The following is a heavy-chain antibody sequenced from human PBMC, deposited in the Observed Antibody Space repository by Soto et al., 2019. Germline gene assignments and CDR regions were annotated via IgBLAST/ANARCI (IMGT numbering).Heavy chain of an antibody. D-gene: IGHD2-21*02. J-gene: IGHJ4*02. CDR2: ISSSSGYI. CDR1: GFTFSTFT. CDR3: ASGIGGNSATGNY. V-gene: IGHV3-21*01. Sequence: VQLVESGGGLVQPGGSLRLSCAASGFTFSTFTMNWVRQAPGKGLEWVSSISSSSGYIYYGDSVKGRFTISRDNAKNSLYLQMNSLRDEDTAVYYCASGIGGNSATGNYWGQGALVTVSS.